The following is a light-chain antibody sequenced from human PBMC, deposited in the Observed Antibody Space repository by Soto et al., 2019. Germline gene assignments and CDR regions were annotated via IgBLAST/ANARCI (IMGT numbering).Light chain of an antibody. J-gene: IGLJ1*01. CDR1: SSDVGGYRY. CDR2: EVT. V-gene: IGLV2-8*01. Sequence: QSVLTQPPSASGSPGQSVTISCTGTSSDVGGYRYVSWYQQHPGKAPKLMIYEVTERTSGTPDRFSGSKSGNTAPLTVSGLQAEDEADYYCSSYAGGNSFVFGTGTKVTVL. CDR3: SSYAGGNSFV.